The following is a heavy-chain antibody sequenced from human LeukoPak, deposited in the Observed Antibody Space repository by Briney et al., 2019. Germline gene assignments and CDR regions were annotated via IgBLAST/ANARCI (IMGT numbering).Heavy chain of an antibody. J-gene: IGHJ4*02. V-gene: IGHV3-74*01. CDR3: ARTFTSCFDY. CDR2: INSDGSST. CDR1: GFTVSSNY. D-gene: IGHD2-2*01. Sequence: GGSLRLSCAASGFTVSSNYMSWVRQAPGKGLVWVSRINSDGSSTSYADSVKGRFTISRDNAKNTLYLQMNSLRAEDTAVYYCARTFTSCFDYWGQGTLVTVSS.